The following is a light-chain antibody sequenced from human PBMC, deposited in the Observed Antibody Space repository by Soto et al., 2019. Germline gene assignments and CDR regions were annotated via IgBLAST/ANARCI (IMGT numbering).Light chain of an antibody. Sequence: QSVLTQPPSVSAAPGQEVTISCSGSSSNIAANSVSWYRHLPGTAPKLLIYDSDRRPSGIPARFSGSKSGTSATLGITGLQTGDEADYYCGAWDNSLTVYVFGSGTKLTVL. V-gene: IGLV1-51*01. CDR2: DSD. CDR1: SSNIAANS. CDR3: GAWDNSLTVYV. J-gene: IGLJ1*01.